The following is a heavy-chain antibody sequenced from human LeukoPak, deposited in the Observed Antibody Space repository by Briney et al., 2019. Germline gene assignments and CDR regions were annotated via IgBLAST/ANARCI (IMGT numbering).Heavy chain of an antibody. CDR1: GGSISSSSYY. V-gene: IGHV4-39*07. CDR3: ARDDAIVVVPAAIYGAFDI. J-gene: IGHJ3*02. CDR2: IYHSGST. D-gene: IGHD2-2*02. Sequence: SETLSLTCTVSGGSISSSSYYWGWIRQPPGKGLEWIGSIYHSGSTYYNPSLKSRVTISVDTSKNQFSLKLSSVTAADTAVYYCARDDAIVVVPAAIYGAFDIWGQETMVTVSS.